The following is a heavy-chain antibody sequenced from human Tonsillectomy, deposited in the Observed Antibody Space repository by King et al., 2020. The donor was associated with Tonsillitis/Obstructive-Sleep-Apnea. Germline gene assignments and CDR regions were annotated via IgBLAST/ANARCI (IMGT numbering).Heavy chain of an antibody. CDR2: IDCDDDK. CDR3: ARVQGAAAGLDSYYYYMDV. V-gene: IGHV2-70*01. J-gene: IGHJ6*03. CDR1: GFSLSTGGLS. D-gene: IGHD6-13*01. Sequence: HVTLKESGPALVKPTQTLTLTCSFSGFSLSTGGLSLSWIRQPPGKALEWCPLIDCDDDKYYSTSLKTRSTISKDTSTKPLVLTMPNMYSVDTATYYCARVQGAAAGLDSYYYYMDVWGKGTTVTVSS.